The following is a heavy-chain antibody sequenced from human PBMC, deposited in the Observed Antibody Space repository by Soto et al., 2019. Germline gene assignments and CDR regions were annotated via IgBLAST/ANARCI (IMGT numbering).Heavy chain of an antibody. J-gene: IGHJ6*02. D-gene: IGHD5-12*01. CDR2: IGTAGDT. Sequence: GGSLRLSCAASGFTFSSYDMHWVRQATGKGLEWVSAIGTAGDTYYPGSVKGRFTISRENAKNSLYLQMNSLRAEDTAVYYCARVLVSTPTIPGREGYYYGMDVWGQGTTVTVSS. V-gene: IGHV3-13*01. CDR3: ARVLVSTPTIPGREGYYYGMDV. CDR1: GFTFSSYD.